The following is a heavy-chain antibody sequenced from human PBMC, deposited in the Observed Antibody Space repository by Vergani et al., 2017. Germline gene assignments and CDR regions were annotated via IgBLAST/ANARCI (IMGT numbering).Heavy chain of an antibody. CDR2: INHSGST. J-gene: IGHJ4*02. V-gene: IGHV4-34*01. CDR3: ARERDVRRYNWNYGRGGFDY. Sequence: QVQLQQWGAGLLKPSETLSLTCAVYGGSFSGYYWSWIRQPPGKGLEWIGEINHSGSTNYNPSLKSRVTISVDTSKNQFSLKLSSVTAADTAVYYCARERDVRRYNWNYGRGGFDYWGQGTLVTVSS. CDR1: GGSFSGYY. D-gene: IGHD1-7*01.